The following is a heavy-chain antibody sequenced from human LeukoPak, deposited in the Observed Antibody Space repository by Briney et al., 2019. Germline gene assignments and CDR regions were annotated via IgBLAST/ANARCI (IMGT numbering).Heavy chain of an antibody. D-gene: IGHD6-6*01. Sequence: PVKVSCKASGGTFSSYAISWVRQAPGQGLEWMGGIIPIFGTANYAQKFQGRVTITADESTSTAYMELSSLRSEDTAVYYCARAARLLYAEENWFDPWGQGTLVTVSS. J-gene: IGHJ5*02. CDR2: IIPIFGTA. CDR1: GGTFSSYA. V-gene: IGHV1-69*13. CDR3: ARAARLLYAEENWFDP.